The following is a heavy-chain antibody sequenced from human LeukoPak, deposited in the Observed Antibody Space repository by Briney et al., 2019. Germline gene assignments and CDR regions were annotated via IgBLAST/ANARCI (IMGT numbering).Heavy chain of an antibody. V-gene: IGHV3-30*18. Sequence: PGGSLRLSCAASGFTFSSYGMHRVRQAPGKGLEWVAVISYDGSNKYYADSVKGRFTISRDNSKNTLYLQMNSLRAEGTAVYYCAKDLEDIVVVPAAPTRASGGMDVWGKGTTVTVSS. CDR2: ISYDGSNK. CDR1: GFTFSSYG. J-gene: IGHJ6*04. D-gene: IGHD2-2*01. CDR3: AKDLEDIVVVPAAPTRASGGMDV.